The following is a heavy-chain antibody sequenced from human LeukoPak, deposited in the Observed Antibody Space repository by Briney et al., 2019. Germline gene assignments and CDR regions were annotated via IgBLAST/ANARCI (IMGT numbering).Heavy chain of an antibody. CDR1: GGSIGSSSYY. Sequence: SETLSLTCTVSGGSIGSSSYYWGWIRQPPGKGLEWIGSIYYSGSTYYNPSLKSRVTISVDTSKNQLSLKLSSVTAADTAVYYCARHSSIRSPFVYWGQGTRVTVSS. CDR3: ARHSSIRSPFVY. D-gene: IGHD6-19*01. J-gene: IGHJ4*02. V-gene: IGHV4-39*01. CDR2: IYYSGST.